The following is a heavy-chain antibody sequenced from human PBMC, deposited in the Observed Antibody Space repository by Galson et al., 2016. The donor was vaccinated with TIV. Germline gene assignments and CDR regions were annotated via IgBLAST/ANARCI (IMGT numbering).Heavy chain of an antibody. Sequence: SVKVSCKASGYIFTAYYMHWVRQAPGQGLEWMGRINPDSGGSHYAQKFQGRVTMTRDTSINTAYMEVSSLRSDDTAVCECARVRASATMDVWGQGTTVIVSS. CDR1: GYIFTAYY. J-gene: IGHJ6*02. V-gene: IGHV1-2*06. CDR3: ARVRASATMDV. CDR2: INPDSGGS. D-gene: IGHD6-25*01.